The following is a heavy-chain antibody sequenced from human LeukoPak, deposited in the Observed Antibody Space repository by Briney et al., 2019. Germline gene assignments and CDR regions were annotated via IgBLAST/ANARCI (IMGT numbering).Heavy chain of an antibody. D-gene: IGHD3-16*01. CDR3: ARGGSPFDY. CDR1: GFTFSSYA. Sequence: GGSLRLSCAASGFTFSSYAMHWVRQAPGKELEYVSAISSNGGSTYYANSVKGRFTISRDNSKNTLYLQMGSLRAEDMAVYYCARGGSPFDYWGQGTLVTVSS. V-gene: IGHV3-64*01. CDR2: ISSNGGST. J-gene: IGHJ4*02.